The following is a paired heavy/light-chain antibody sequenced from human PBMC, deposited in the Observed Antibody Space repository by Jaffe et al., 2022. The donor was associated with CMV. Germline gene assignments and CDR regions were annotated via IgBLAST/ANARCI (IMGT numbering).Heavy chain of an antibody. V-gene: IGHV4-34*01. Sequence: QVQLQQWGAGLLKPSETLSLTCAVYGESFSGYYWSWIRQTPGKGLEWIGEINHRGTTNYSPSLKSRVTMSVDTPKNQFSLKLSSVTAADTAVYYCARWKRSGTYWGTEYFFDYWGQGTLVTVSS. CDR1: GESFSGYY. CDR2: INHRGTT. CDR3: ARWKRSGTYWGTEYFFDY. J-gene: IGHJ4*02. D-gene: IGHD1-26*01.
Light chain of an antibody. CDR1: QGISNY. CDR3: LQFDSYPNT. CDR2: RAS. Sequence: DIQMTQSPSAMSASVGDRVTITCRASQGISNYLAWFQQRPGKVPKRLIYRASSLQSGVPSRFSGSGSGTEFSLTISSLQPEDFATYYCLQFDSYPNTFGQGTKLEIK. V-gene: IGKV1-17*03. J-gene: IGKJ2*01.